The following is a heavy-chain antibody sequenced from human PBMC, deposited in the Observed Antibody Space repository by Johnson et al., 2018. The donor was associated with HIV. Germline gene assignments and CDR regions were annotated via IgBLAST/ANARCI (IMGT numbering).Heavy chain of an antibody. CDR3: AKVIALAGRPDAFDV. CDR2: IRFDGNNK. D-gene: IGHD6-19*01. J-gene: IGHJ3*01. Sequence: QVQLVESGGGVVQPGGSLRLSCAASGFTFSSYGMHWVRQAPGKGLEWVSFIRFDGNNKYYADSVKGRFTISRDNSKKTLHLQMSSLRGDDTAIYYCAKVIALAGRPDAFDVWGRWTVVTVSS. V-gene: IGHV3-30*02. CDR1: GFTFSSYG.